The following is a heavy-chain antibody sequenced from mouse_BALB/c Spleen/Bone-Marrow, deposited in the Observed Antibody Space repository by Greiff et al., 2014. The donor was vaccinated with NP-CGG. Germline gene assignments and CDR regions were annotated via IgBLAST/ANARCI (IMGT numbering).Heavy chain of an antibody. Sequence: QVQLQQSGAELVRPGSSVKISCKAPGYAFSNYWMNWVKQRPGQGLEWIGQIFPGDGDTNYNGKFKGKATLTADKSSSTAYMQLNSLTSEDSAVYFCARSNYGYDVYFDYWGLGTTLTVSS. J-gene: IGHJ2*01. CDR3: ARSNYGYDVYFDY. D-gene: IGHD2-2*01. V-gene: IGHV1-80*01. CDR1: GYAFSNYW. CDR2: IFPGDGDT.